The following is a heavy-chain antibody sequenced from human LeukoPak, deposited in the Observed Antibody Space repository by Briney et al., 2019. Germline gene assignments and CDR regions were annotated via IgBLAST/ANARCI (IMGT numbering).Heavy chain of an antibody. CDR2: ISGSGGST. V-gene: IGHV3-23*01. CDR3: AKDQFDSMIQPSFDY. D-gene: IGHD3-22*01. Sequence: GGSLRLSCAASGFTFSSYAMSWVRQAPGKGLEGVSAISGSGGSTYYADSVKGRFTISRDNSKNTLYLQMNSLRAEDTAVYYCAKDQFDSMIQPSFDYWGQGTLVTVSS. J-gene: IGHJ4*02. CDR1: GFTFSSYA.